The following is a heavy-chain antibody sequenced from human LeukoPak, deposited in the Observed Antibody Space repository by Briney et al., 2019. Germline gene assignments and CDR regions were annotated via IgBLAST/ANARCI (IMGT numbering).Heavy chain of an antibody. CDR2: ISYDGTNK. Sequence: GGSLRLSCAASGFTFSNYAMHWVRQAPGKWLEWVAVISYDGTNKYYADSVKGRFTISRDNSKNTMYLQMNSLRAEDTAMYYCARAPMSYDSSGFGGAFDIWGQGTMVTVSS. J-gene: IGHJ3*02. CDR1: GFTFSNYA. V-gene: IGHV3-30-3*01. CDR3: ARAPMSYDSSGFGGAFDI. D-gene: IGHD3-22*01.